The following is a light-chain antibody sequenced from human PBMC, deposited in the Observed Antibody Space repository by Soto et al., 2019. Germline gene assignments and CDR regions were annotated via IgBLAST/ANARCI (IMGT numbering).Light chain of an antibody. Sequence: QSALTQPASVSGSPGQSITISCTGTSSDVGCYNYVSWYQQHPGKAPKLMIYEVSNRPSGVSNRCSGSKSGNTASLTISGLQAEDEADYYCSSYTSSSIDYVFGTGTKLTVL. V-gene: IGLV2-14*01. J-gene: IGLJ1*01. CDR3: SSYTSSSIDYV. CDR1: SSDVGCYNY. CDR2: EVS.